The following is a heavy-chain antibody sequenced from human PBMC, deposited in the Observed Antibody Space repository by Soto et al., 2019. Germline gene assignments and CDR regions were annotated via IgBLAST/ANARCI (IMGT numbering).Heavy chain of an antibody. CDR1: GGSISSGGHS. CDR3: ARGGLLPDY. Sequence: QLQLQESGSGLVKPSQTLSLTCAVSGGSISSGGHSWSWIRQPPGKGLECIGYISHSGSTYYIPSLKSRVTISVDRSKNQFSLKLTSVTAADTAVYYCARGGLLPDYWGQGTLVTVSS. J-gene: IGHJ4*02. D-gene: IGHD6-19*01. CDR2: ISHSGST. V-gene: IGHV4-30-2*01.